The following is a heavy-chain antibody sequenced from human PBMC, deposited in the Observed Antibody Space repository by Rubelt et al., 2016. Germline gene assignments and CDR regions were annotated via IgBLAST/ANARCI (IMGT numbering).Heavy chain of an antibody. D-gene: IGHD1-26*01. V-gene: IGHV4-34*01. CDR3: ARQRIVRDMTIGGWFDP. CDR2: ITHSGST. CDR1: GGSFSGYY. Sequence: QVQLQQWGAGLLKPSATLSLTCAVYGGSFSGYYWSWIRQPPGKGLEWIGEITHSGSTNYNPSLKSRVTISVDTSKNQFSRKLRSVTAADTAVYYCARQRIVRDMTIGGWFDPWGQGSLVTVSS. J-gene: IGHJ5*02.